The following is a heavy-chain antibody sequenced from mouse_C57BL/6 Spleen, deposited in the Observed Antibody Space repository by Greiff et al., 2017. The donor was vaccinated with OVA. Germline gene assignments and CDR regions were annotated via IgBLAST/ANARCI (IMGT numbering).Heavy chain of an antibody. CDR2: ISDGGSYT. J-gene: IGHJ4*01. D-gene: IGHD2-5*01. CDR3: ARDSYSKNAMDD. V-gene: IGHV5-4*01. CDR1: GFTFSSYA. Sequence: EVHLVESGGGLVKPGGSLKLSCAASGFTFSSYAMSWVRQTPEKRLEWVATISDGGSYTYYTDNVKGRFTISRDNAKNNLYLQMSHLKSEDTAMYYCARDSYSKNAMDDWGQGTSVTVSS.